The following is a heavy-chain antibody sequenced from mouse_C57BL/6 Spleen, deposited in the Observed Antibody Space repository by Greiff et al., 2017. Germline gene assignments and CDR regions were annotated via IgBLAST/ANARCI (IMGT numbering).Heavy chain of an antibody. CDR3: ARQWPHYAMDY. J-gene: IGHJ4*01. Sequence: EVMLVESGGGLVKPGGSLKLSCAASGFTFSDYGMHWVRQAPEKGLEWVAYISSGSSTIYYADTVKGRFTISRDNAKNTLFLQMTSLRSEDTAMYYCARQWPHYAMDYWGQGTSVTVSS. CDR2: ISSGSSTI. CDR1: GFTFSDYG. V-gene: IGHV5-17*01.